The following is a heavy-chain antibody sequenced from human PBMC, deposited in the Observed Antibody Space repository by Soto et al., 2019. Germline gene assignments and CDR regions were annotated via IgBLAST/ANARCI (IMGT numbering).Heavy chain of an antibody. CDR1: GYTLTELS. CDR2: FDPEDGET. J-gene: IGHJ4*02. CDR3: ATVYNGVFWSGYYDY. Sequence: ASVKVSCKVSGYTLTELSMHWVRQAPGKGLEWMGGFDPEDGETIYAQKFQGRVTMTEDTSTDTAYMELSSLRSEDTAVYYCATVYNGVFWSGYYDYWGQGTLVTVSS. D-gene: IGHD3-3*01. V-gene: IGHV1-24*01.